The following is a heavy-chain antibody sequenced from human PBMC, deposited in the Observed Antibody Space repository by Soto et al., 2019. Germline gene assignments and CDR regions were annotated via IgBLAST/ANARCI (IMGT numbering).Heavy chain of an antibody. Sequence: GVLRLSCAASGCTFSSYIMNWVRLAPGKGLEWVSSISSSSSYIYYADSVKGRFTISRDNAKNSLYLQMNSLRAEDTAVYYCAGLLWFGEPLYYYYGMDVWGQGTTVTVSS. CDR1: GCTFSSYI. CDR2: ISSSSSYI. D-gene: IGHD3-10*01. V-gene: IGHV3-21*01. J-gene: IGHJ6*02. CDR3: AGLLWFGEPLYYYYGMDV.